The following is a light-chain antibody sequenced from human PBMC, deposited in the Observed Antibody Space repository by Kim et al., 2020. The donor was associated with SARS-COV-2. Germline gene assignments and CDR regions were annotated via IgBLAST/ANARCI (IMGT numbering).Light chain of an antibody. CDR2: DAS. CDR1: QGVTNY. CDR3: QQRSDWPLT. J-gene: IGKJ4*01. Sequence: IVLTQSPATLSLSPGESATLSCRASQGVTNYLAWYQHKPGKGPRLLIYDASNRATGIPARFSGSGSGTDFTLTISSLEPEDFAVYYCQQRSDWPLTFGGGTKVDIK. V-gene: IGKV3-11*01.